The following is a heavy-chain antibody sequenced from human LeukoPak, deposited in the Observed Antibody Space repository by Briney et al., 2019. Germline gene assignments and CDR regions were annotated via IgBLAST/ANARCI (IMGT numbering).Heavy chain of an antibody. D-gene: IGHD2-8*02. V-gene: IGHV4-39*01. Sequence: SETLSLTCTVSGASISSGSYFWGWIRQPPGKGLEWIGTIYYSGSPYYNPSLKSRVTISVDVSKNQFSLRLNSVTAADTAVYYCAVAGARYSDTGGLYAFDFWGRGTMVTVSS. CDR1: GASISSGSYF. CDR3: AVAGARYSDTGGLYAFDF. J-gene: IGHJ3*01. CDR2: IYYSGSP.